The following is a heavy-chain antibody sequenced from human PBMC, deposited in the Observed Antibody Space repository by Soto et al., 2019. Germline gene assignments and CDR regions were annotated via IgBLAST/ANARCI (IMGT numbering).Heavy chain of an antibody. CDR2: INAGNGNT. CDR1: GYTFTSYA. D-gene: IGHD2-21*02. CDR3: ARSIQYCGGDCYSNAFDI. Sequence: GAPVKVSRKASGYTFTSYAIHLGRQAPRQKLEWMGWINAGNGNTKYSQKFQGRVTITRDTSASTAYMELSSLRSEDTAVYYCARSIQYCGGDCYSNAFDIWGQGTMVTVSS. V-gene: IGHV1-3*01. J-gene: IGHJ3*02.